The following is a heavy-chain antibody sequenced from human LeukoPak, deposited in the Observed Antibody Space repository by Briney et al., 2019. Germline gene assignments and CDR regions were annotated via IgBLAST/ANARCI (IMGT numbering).Heavy chain of an antibody. J-gene: IGHJ6*03. CDR3: ARDLVLRFLEWSPRGYYMDV. CDR2: IDPLFGTA. Sequence: GASVKVSCKASGDNFSTYAISWVLQAPGQGLEWMGGIDPLFGTASYAENFQGRITLTAEDESTTTVYMELSSLTSEDTAVYYCARDLVLRFLEWSPRGYYMDVWGKGTTVTVSS. V-gene: IGHV1-69*13. CDR1: GDNFSTYA. D-gene: IGHD3-3*01.